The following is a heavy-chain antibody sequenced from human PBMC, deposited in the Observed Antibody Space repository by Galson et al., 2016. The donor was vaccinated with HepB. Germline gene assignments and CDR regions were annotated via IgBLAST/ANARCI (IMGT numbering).Heavy chain of an antibody. D-gene: IGHD6-19*01. Sequence: TLSLTCTVPGASISGYYLSWIRQPPGKGLEWIGYIYYSGRTNYNPSLKSRVTISVDTSKNQFSLKLSSLTAADTAVYYCARDDSGGWYGFHYGMDVWGQGTTVTVSS. V-gene: IGHV4-59*01. CDR1: GASISGYY. CDR2: IYYSGRT. J-gene: IGHJ6*02. CDR3: ARDDSGGWYGFHYGMDV.